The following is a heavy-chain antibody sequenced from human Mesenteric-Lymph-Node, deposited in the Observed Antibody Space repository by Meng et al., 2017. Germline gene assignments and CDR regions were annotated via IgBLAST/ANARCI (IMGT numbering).Heavy chain of an antibody. V-gene: IGHV4-34*01. Sequence: SETLSLTCAVYGGSFSGYYWSWIRQPPGKGLEWIGEINHSGSTNYNPSLKSRVTISVDTSKNQFSLKLSSVTAADTAVYYCARNLITMIVVVNVAFDIWGQGTMVTVSS. CDR2: INHSGST. CDR3: ARNLITMIVVVNVAFDI. J-gene: IGHJ3*02. D-gene: IGHD3-22*01. CDR1: GGSFSGYY.